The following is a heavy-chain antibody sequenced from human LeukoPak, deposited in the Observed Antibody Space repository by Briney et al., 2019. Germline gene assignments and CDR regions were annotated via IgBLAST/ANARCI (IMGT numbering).Heavy chain of an antibody. CDR3: AKGSSLSGPLDY. CDR2: ISYDGSNK. D-gene: IGHD3-3*01. J-gene: IGHJ4*02. V-gene: IGHV3-30*18. CDR1: GFTFSSYG. Sequence: PGGSLRLSCAASGFTFSSYGMHWVRQAPGKGLEWVAVISYDGSNKYYADSVKGRFTISRDNSKNTLYLQMNSLRAEDTAVYYCAKGSSLSGPLDYWGQGTLVTVSS.